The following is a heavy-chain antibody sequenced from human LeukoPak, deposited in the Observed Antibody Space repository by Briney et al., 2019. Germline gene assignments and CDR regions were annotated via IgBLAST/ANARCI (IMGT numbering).Heavy chain of an antibody. Sequence: GGSLRLSCAASGFTVSSNYMSWVRQAPGKGLEWVSVIYSGGSTYYSDYVKGRFTISRHNSKNTLNLQMNSLRAEETAVYYGARVDSSSTLSGYYYYGMDVWGQGTTVTVSS. CDR1: GFTVSSNY. D-gene: IGHD6-6*01. CDR3: ARVDSSSTLSGYYYYGMDV. J-gene: IGHJ6*02. CDR2: IYSGGST. V-gene: IGHV3-53*04.